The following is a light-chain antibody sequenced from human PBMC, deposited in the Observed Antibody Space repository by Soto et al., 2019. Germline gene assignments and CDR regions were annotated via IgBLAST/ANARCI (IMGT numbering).Light chain of an antibody. CDR1: SSNIGHNY. J-gene: IGLJ2*01. CDR2: DND. Sequence: QSVLTQPPSVSAAPGQKVTISCSGSSSNIGHNYVCWYQHLPGTAPKLLIFDNDKRPTGVPDRFSGSKSGTSASLAISGLRSEDEADYHCATWDDTLSGPVFGGGTKLTVL. V-gene: IGLV1-47*01. CDR3: ATWDDTLSGPV.